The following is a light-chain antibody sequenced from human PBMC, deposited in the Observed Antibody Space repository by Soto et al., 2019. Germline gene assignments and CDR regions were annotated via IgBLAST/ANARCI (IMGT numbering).Light chain of an antibody. Sequence: EIVFTQSPGTLSLSPGERATLSCSASQSVNSRLAWYQHKPGQAPRLLIYGASTRATGIPARFSGSGSGTEFTLIISSLQSEDSAVYYCQQYNSWLWTFGQGTKVDIK. V-gene: IGKV3-15*01. CDR1: QSVNSR. CDR2: GAS. J-gene: IGKJ1*01. CDR3: QQYNSWLWT.